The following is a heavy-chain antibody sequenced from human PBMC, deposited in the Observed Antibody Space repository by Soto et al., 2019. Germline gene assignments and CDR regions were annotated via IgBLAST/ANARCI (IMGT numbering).Heavy chain of an antibody. V-gene: IGHV4-4*02. CDR1: GSSITSSNW. D-gene: IGHD3-22*01. J-gene: IGHJ4*02. Sequence: QVQLRESGPRLVKPSGTLSLTCAVSGSSITSSNWWTWVRQPPGKGLEWIGESYHSGSSNYNPSLKRRVTISVDKSKNQFFLKLTSVTAADTAVYYCARRYYYDSSGYYLGDWGQGTLVTVSS. CDR2: SYHSGSS. CDR3: ARRYYYDSSGYYLGD.